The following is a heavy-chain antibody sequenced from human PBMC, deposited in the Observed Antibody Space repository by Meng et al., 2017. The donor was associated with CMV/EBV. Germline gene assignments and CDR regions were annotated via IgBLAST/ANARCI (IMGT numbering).Heavy chain of an antibody. CDR3: ARALVPHRWGWFDP. CDR2: INHSGST. D-gene: IGHD2-2*01. CDR1: GGSFSGYY. Sequence: SQTRSLTGAVYGGSFSGYYWSWIRQPPGKGLEWIGEINHSGSTNYNPSLKSRVTISVDTSKNQFSLKLSSVTAADTAVYYCARALVPHRWGWFDPWGQGTLVTVSS. V-gene: IGHV4-34*01. J-gene: IGHJ5*02.